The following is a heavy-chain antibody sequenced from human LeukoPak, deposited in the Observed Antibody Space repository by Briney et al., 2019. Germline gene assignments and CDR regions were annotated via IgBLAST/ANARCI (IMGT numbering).Heavy chain of an antibody. Sequence: ASVKVSCKASGYTFTSYDINWVRQATGQGLEWMGWMNPNSGNTGYAQKFQGRVTMTRNTSISTAYMELSSLRSEDTAVYYCARYDYDDLELDYWGQGTLVTVSS. CDR1: GYTFTSYD. D-gene: IGHD4-17*01. V-gene: IGHV1-8*01. J-gene: IGHJ4*02. CDR2: MNPNSGNT. CDR3: ARYDYDDLELDY.